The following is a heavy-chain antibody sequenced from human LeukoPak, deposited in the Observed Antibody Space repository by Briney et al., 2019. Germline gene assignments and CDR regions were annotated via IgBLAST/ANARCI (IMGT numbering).Heavy chain of an antibody. CDR1: GGSFSGYY. J-gene: IGHJ4*02. CDR3: ARGRRSGYYLVGHYFDY. D-gene: IGHD3-22*01. V-gene: IGHV4-34*01. CDR2: INHSGST. Sequence: SETLSLTCAVYGGSFSGYYWSWIRQPPGKGLEWIGEINHSGSTNYNPSLKSRVTISVDTSKNQFSLKLSSVTAADTAVYYCARGRRSGYYLVGHYFDYWGQGTLVTVSS.